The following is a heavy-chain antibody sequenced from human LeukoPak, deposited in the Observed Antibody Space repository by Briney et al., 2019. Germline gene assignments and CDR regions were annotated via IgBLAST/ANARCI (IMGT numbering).Heavy chain of an antibody. Sequence: GRSLRLSCAASGFTFSSYAMSWVRQAPGKGREWVSGISTTGGSTSYADSVKGRFTISRDNPRNTLYMQMNSLRDEDTAVYYCAIMHRYYDGSGYWVQWGQGALVTVSS. CDR3: AIMHRYYDGSGYWVQ. V-gene: IGHV3-23*01. D-gene: IGHD3-22*01. CDR1: GFTFSSYA. CDR2: ISTTGGST. J-gene: IGHJ4*02.